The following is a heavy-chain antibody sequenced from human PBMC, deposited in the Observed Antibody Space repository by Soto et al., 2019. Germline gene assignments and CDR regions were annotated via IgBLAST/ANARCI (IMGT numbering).Heavy chain of an antibody. CDR1: GGSISSGDYY. D-gene: IGHD6-19*01. CDR3: ARASPAVTDV. V-gene: IGHV4-30-4*01. J-gene: IGHJ6*02. CDR2: INYRGST. Sequence: QVQLQESGPGLVKPSQTLSLTCTVSGGSISSGDYYWSWIRQPPGKGLEWIGYINYRGSTYYNPSPKRRVNTSVDTSKNRSALKLSSVTAADTAVYYCARASPAVTDVWGQGTTVTVSS.